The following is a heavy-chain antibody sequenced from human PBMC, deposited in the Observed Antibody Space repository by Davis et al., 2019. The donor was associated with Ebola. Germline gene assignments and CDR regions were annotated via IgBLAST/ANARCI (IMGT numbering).Heavy chain of an antibody. CDR2: INPNSGGT. CDR3: ARGQGDIVVVPAEVYYYYYGMDV. J-gene: IGHJ6*02. V-gene: IGHV1-2*04. D-gene: IGHD2-2*01. CDR1: GYTFTGYY. Sequence: ASVKVSCKASGYTFTGYYMHWVRQAPGQGLEWMGWINPNSGGTNYAQKFQGWVTMTRDTSISTAYMELSRLRSDDTAVYYCARGQGDIVVVPAEVYYYYYGMDVWGQGTTVTVSS.